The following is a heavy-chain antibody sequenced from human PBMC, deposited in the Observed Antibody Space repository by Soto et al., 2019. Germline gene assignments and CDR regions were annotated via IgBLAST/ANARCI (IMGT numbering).Heavy chain of an antibody. Sequence: GGSLRLSCTVSGFTFNNYGINWVRQAPGKGREWFSSVSKSGYAYYSDSVKGRFTISRDNAKNSVSLQMNTLRVEDTAVYYCAREDSIIIPAVSDFWGQGTLVTVSS. D-gene: IGHD3-22*01. V-gene: IGHV3-21*01. CDR3: AREDSIIIPAVSDF. J-gene: IGHJ4*02. CDR1: GFTFNNYG. CDR2: VSKSGYA.